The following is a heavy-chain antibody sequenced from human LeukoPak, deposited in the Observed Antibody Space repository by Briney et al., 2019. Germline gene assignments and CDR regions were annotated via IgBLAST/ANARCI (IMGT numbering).Heavy chain of an antibody. CDR3: ARLRFGEPRDAFDI. CDR1: GFTFSSYW. V-gene: IGHV3-7*01. D-gene: IGHD3-10*01. J-gene: IGHJ3*02. CDR2: IKQDGSEK. Sequence: GGSLRLSCAASGFTFSSYWMSWVRQAPGKGLEWVANIKQDGSEKYYVNSVKGRFTISRDNAKNSLYLQMNSLRAEDTAVYYCARLRFGEPRDAFDIWGQGTMVTVSS.